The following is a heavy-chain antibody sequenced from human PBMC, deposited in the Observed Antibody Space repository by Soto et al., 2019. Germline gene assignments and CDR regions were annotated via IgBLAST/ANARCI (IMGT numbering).Heavy chain of an antibody. CDR1: GGAIDRGGYY. Sequence: PSETLSLTCKVSGGAIDRGGYYWCWIRQHPGKGLEWIGHIYYTGSAYYKPSLKSRVSMSIDTSQNQFSLELISVTAADTAVYYCVRVGTSYARRGLDVWGQGTTVTVSS. V-gene: IGHV4-31*03. CDR2: IYYTGSA. J-gene: IGHJ6*02. CDR3: VRVGTSYARRGLDV. D-gene: IGHD7-27*01.